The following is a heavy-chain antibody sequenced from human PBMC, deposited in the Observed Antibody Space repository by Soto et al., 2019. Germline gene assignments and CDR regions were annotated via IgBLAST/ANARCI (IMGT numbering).Heavy chain of an antibody. CDR1: GFSLSTSGVG. CDR2: IYWNDDK. Sequence: SGPTLVNPTHTLTLTCTFSGFSLSTSGVGVGWIRQPPGKALEWLALIYWNDDKRYSPSLKSRLTITKDTSKNQVVLTMTNMDPVDTATYYCAHRLERDYEPPSYFDYWGQGTLVTVSS. CDR3: AHRLERDYEPPSYFDY. D-gene: IGHD4-17*01. J-gene: IGHJ4*02. V-gene: IGHV2-5*01.